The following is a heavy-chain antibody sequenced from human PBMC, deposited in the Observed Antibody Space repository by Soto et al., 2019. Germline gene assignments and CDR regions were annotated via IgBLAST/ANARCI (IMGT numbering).Heavy chain of an antibody. Sequence: EVQLVESGGGLIQPGGSLRLSCAVSGFTVSNNYMSWVRQAPGKGLEGVSVIYSGGYTAYGDSVKGRFTISRDNSKNTPYPKRKSPGADVRGVFYCATHPGGGGYWGQGTLVTVSS. V-gene: IGHV3-53*01. J-gene: IGHJ4*02. CDR3: ATHPGGGGY. D-gene: IGHD3-10*01. CDR1: GFTVSNNY. CDR2: IYSGGYT.